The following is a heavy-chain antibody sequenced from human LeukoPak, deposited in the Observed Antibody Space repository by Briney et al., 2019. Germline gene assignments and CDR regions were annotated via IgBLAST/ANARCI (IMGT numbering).Heavy chain of an antibody. V-gene: IGHV3-30*04. CDR2: ISYDGSNK. CDR3: ARAAGEQQLVSPLGY. D-gene: IGHD6-13*01. CDR1: GFTFSSYA. J-gene: IGHJ4*02. Sequence: GGSLRLSCAASGFTFSSYAMHWVRQAPGKGLEWVAVISYDGSNKYYADSVKGRFTISRDNSKNTLYLQMNSLRAEDTAVYYCARAAGEQQLVSPLGYWGQGTLVTVSS.